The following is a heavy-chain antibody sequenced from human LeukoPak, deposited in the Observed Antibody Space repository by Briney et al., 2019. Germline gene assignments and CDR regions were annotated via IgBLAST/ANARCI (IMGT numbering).Heavy chain of an antibody. CDR3: ARAGMARINWFDP. CDR2: IIPIIGTG. J-gene: IGHJ5*02. V-gene: IGHV1-69*01. D-gene: IGHD1-14*01. Sequence: ASVKVSCKASGGTFSSYAISWVRQAPGQGLEWMGGIIPIIGTGDYAQKFQGRVTITADESTSTAYMELSSLRSEDTAVYYCARAGMARINWFDPWGQGTLVTVSP. CDR1: GGTFSSYA.